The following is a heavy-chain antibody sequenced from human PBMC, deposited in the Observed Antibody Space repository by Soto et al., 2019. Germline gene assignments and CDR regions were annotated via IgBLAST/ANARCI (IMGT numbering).Heavy chain of an antibody. Sequence: TLSLTCTVSGGSISSGGYYWSWIRQHPGKGLEWIGYIYYSGSTYYNPSLKSRVTISVDTSKNQFSLKLSSVTAADTAVYYCARDQVVPAANPDYYYYYGMDVWGQGTTVTVSS. D-gene: IGHD2-2*01. CDR3: ARDQVVPAANPDYYYYYGMDV. CDR2: IYYSGST. J-gene: IGHJ6*02. CDR1: GGSISSGGYY. V-gene: IGHV4-31*03.